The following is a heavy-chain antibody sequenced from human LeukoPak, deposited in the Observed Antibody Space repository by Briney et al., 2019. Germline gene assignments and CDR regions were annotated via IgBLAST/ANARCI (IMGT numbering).Heavy chain of an antibody. J-gene: IGHJ4*02. CDR3: AKDLMYSSSWYLPVIFLPLDY. Sequence: RASVKVSCKASGYMFTSYGISWVRQAPGQGLEWMGWISAYNGNTNYAQKLQGRVTMTTDTSTTTAYMELRSLRSDDTAVYYCAKDLMYSSSWYLPVIFLPLDYWGQGTLVTVSS. CDR1: GYMFTSYG. CDR2: ISAYNGNT. D-gene: IGHD6-13*01. V-gene: IGHV1-18*01.